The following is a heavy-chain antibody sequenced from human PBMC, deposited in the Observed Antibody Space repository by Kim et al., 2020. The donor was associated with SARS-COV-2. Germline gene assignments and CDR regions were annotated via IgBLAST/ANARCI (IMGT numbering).Heavy chain of an antibody. CDR2: IIPILGIA. V-gene: IGHV1-69*04. Sequence: SVKVSCKASGGTFSSYTISWVRQAPGQGLEWMGRIIPILGIANYAQKFQGRVTITADKSTSTAYMELSSLRSEDTAVYYCARDVRVVSHGDYYYGMDVWGQGTTVTVSS. J-gene: IGHJ6*02. CDR3: ARDVRVVSHGDYYYGMDV. D-gene: IGHD2-15*01. CDR1: GGTFSSYT.